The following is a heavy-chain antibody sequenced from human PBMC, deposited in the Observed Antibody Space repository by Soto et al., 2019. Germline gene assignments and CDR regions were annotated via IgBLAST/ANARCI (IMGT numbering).Heavy chain of an antibody. D-gene: IGHD1-26*01. CDR2: ISYDGSNK. V-gene: IGHV3-30*18. CDR1: GFTFSSYG. CDR3: AKLSGSYYCYCGMDV. Sequence: GGSLRLSCAASGFTFSSYGMHWVRQAPGKGLEWVAVISYDGSNKYYADSVKGRFTISRDNSKKTLYLQMNSLRAEDTAVYYCAKLSGSYYCYCGMDVWGQGTTVTVSS. J-gene: IGHJ6*02.